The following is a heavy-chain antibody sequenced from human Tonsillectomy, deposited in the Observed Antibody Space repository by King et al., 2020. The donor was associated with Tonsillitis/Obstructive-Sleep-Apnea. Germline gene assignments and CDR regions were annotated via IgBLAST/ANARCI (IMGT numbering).Heavy chain of an antibody. V-gene: IGHV4-39*01. Sequence: LQLQESGPGLVKPSETLSLTCTVSGGSITSDLHYCGWVRQPPGNGLEWIMSVYYIGTPYYNASLKSRLTISVDTSKKQFSLNLSSVTAAETAVYFCARHSKPKGREHYFDFWGQGTLVTVSS. J-gene: IGHJ4*02. CDR1: GGSITSDLHY. CDR3: ARHSKPKGREHYFDF. CDR2: VYYIGTP. D-gene: IGHD1/OR15-1a*01.